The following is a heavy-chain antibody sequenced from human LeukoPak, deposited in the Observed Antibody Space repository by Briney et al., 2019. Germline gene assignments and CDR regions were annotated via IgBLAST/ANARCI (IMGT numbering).Heavy chain of an antibody. CDR3: ARSGNGGNYYNYFDP. Sequence: SETLSLTCTVSGGSISGHYWSWIRQPPGKELEWIAYIYDSGSTNYNPSLKSRVTISVDTSKNQFSLKLGSVTAADTAVYYCARSGNGGNYYNYFDPWGQGTLVTVSS. D-gene: IGHD1-26*01. V-gene: IGHV4-59*11. CDR2: IYDSGST. J-gene: IGHJ5*02. CDR1: GGSISGHY.